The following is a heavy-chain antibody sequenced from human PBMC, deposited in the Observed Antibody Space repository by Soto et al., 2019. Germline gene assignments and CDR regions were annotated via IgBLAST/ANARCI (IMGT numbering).Heavy chain of an antibody. Sequence: SVKVSCKASGYTFTSYGISWVRQAPGQGLEWMGWISAYNGNTNYAQKLQGRVTMATDTSTSTAYMELRSLRSDDTAVYYCARLVPYYYYGMDVWGQGTTVTVSS. J-gene: IGHJ6*02. CDR3: ARLVPYYYYGMDV. V-gene: IGHV1-18*01. D-gene: IGHD2-8*01. CDR2: ISAYNGNT. CDR1: GYTFTSYG.